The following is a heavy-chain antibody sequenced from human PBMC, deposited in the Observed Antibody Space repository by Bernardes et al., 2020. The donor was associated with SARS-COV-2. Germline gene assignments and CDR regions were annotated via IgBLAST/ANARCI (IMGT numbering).Heavy chain of an antibody. CDR3: AKADSPTYYYGSGTYSPPFDY. CDR1: GFNYDNYD. D-gene: IGHD3-10*01. CDR2: IRGSGGGT. J-gene: IGHJ4*02. Sequence: GWSLILSCAASGFNYDNYDMTWVRQAPGKGLEWVSTIRGSGGGTNYADSVKGRFTISRDNSKNTLFLQMSSLRAEDTAVYYCAKADSPTYYYGSGTYSPPFDYWGQGTLVTVSS. V-gene: IGHV3-23*01.